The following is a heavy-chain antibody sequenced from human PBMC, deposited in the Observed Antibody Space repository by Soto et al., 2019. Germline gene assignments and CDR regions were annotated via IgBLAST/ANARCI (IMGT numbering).Heavy chain of an antibody. V-gene: IGHV1-18*01. Sequence: QVQLEQSGAEVKKPGASVKVSCKASGYSFTDYGFTWVRQAPGQGLEWMGWVNTYKGNTNYAQKFQGRVTMTTDTSTSTAYMELRGLRSDDTALYYCARERGNYMYFDYWGQGTLVTVSS. CDR2: VNTYKGNT. CDR3: ARERGNYMYFDY. CDR1: GYSFTDYG. J-gene: IGHJ4*02. D-gene: IGHD1-7*01.